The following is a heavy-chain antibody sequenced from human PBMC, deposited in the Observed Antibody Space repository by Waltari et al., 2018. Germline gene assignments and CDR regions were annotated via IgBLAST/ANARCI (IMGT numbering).Heavy chain of an antibody. Sequence: QVQLVQSGAEVKKSGASVTVSCTAAGYTFTTFFIHWVRQAHGQGLDWMGRINPNSGDTSYAQRFQGRVTMTGDTSITTAYMELTGLRSDDTAIYYCARSGGGTTTFGVAEWGQGSLVTVSS. J-gene: IGHJ4*02. D-gene: IGHD3-3*01. CDR3: ARSGGGTTTFGVAE. CDR1: GYTFTTFF. V-gene: IGHV1-2*06. CDR2: INPNSGDT.